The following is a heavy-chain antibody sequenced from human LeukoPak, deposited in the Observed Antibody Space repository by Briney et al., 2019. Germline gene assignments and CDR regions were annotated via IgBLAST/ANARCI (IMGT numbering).Heavy chain of an antibody. J-gene: IGHJ4*02. Sequence: SETLSLTCTVSGGSISSGGYYWSWIRQHPGKGLEWIGYIYYSGSTYYNPSLKSRVTISVDTSKNQFSLKLSSVTAADTAVYYCARAPRGYSGYDYSSPTGFNYWGQGTLVTVSS. V-gene: IGHV4-31*03. CDR1: GGSISSGGYY. D-gene: IGHD5-12*01. CDR3: ARAPRGYSGYDYSSPTGFNY. CDR2: IYYSGST.